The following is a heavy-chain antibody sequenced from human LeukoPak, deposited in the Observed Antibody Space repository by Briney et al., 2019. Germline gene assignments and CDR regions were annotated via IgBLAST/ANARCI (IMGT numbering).Heavy chain of an antibody. CDR3: ARLAPLWFGELFPYFDY. CDR2: IYYSGST. J-gene: IGHJ4*02. D-gene: IGHD3-10*01. V-gene: IGHV4-59*01. Sequence: PSETLSLTCTVSGGSISSYYWSRIRQPPGKGLEWIGYIYYSGSTNYNPSLKSRVTISVDTSKSQFSLKLSSVTAADTAVYYCARLAPLWFGELFPYFDYWGQGTLVTVSS. CDR1: GGSISSYY.